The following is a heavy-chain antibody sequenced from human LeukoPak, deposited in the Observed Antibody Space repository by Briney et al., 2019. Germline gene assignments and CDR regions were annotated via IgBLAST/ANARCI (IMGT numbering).Heavy chain of an antibody. CDR2: IYTSGST. CDR1: GGSFSGYY. V-gene: IGHV4-59*10. Sequence: SETLSLTCAAYGGSFSGYYWSWIRQPAGKGLEWVGRIYTSGSTNYNPSLKSRVTMSVDTSKNQFSLKLSSVTAADTAVYYCARVPYSNGFDPWGQGTLVTVSS. CDR3: ARVPYSNGFDP. D-gene: IGHD6-13*01. J-gene: IGHJ5*02.